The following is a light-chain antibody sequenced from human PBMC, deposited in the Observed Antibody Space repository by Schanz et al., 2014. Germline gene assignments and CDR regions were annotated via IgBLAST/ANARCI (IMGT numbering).Light chain of an antibody. CDR3: QHRSNWPLT. CDR1: QSVSSH. Sequence: EIVLTQSPGTLSLSPGERATLSCRASQSVSSHLAWYQQKPGQAPRLLISAASTRATGIPARFSGSGSGTEFTLTISSLQSEDVAVYYCQHRSNWPLTFGGGTKVGIK. J-gene: IGKJ4*01. CDR2: AAS. V-gene: IGKV3-15*01.